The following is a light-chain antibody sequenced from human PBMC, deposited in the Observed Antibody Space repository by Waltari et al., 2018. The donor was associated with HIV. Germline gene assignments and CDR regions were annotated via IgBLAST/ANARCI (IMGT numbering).Light chain of an antibody. CDR2: GAS. J-gene: IGKJ5*01. V-gene: IGKV1-9*01. Sequence: DIQLTQSPSFLSASVGDRVSITCRASRDVTNFLAWYQKKPGTAPKLLIYGASTLQSGVPSRFGRSGSGTQFTLTINSLQPDDFATYYCQQSDSYPLTFGQGTRLEMK. CDR3: QQSDSYPLT. CDR1: RDVTNF.